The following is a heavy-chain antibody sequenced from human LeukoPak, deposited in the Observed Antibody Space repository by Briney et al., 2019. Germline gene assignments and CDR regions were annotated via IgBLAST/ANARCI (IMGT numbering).Heavy chain of an antibody. V-gene: IGHV3-7*04. Sequence: GGSLRLSCGASGFPFSSYLMTWGRQAPGKGLEWVANIKQDGSKKSYVDSVKGRFTISRDNAKNSLYLQMNSLRAEDTAIYYCTRVGYIDEGIDYWGQGTLVTVSS. CDR3: TRVGYIDEGIDY. D-gene: IGHD5-24*01. CDR2: IKQDGSKK. CDR1: GFPFSSYL. J-gene: IGHJ4*02.